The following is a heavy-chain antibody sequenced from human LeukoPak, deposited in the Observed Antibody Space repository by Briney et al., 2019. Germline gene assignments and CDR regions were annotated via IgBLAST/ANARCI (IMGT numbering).Heavy chain of an antibody. Sequence: PSETLSLTCTVSGGSIRSYYWSWIRQPPGKGLEWIGYIYYSGSTNYNPSLKSRVTISVDTSKNQFSLKLSSVTAADTAVYYCAGGYYDYVWGSYRYFGYWGQGTLVTVSS. CDR2: IYYSGST. V-gene: IGHV4-59*08. CDR3: AGGYYDYVWGSYRYFGY. CDR1: GGSIRSYY. D-gene: IGHD3-16*02. J-gene: IGHJ4*02.